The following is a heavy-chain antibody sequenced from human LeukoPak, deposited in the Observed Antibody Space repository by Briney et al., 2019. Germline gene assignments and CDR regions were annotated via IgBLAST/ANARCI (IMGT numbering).Heavy chain of an antibody. CDR2: IYYSGST. D-gene: IGHD2-15*01. V-gene: IGHV4-59*01. CDR1: GGSISGYY. CDR3: ARAVVVAATVKWFDP. J-gene: IGHJ5*02. Sequence: PSETLSLTCTVSGGSISGYYWSWIRQSPGKGLEWSGYIYYSGSTNYNPSLKSRVTMSVDTSKNHFSLKVSSVTAADTAVYYCARAVVVAATVKWFDPWGQGTLVTVSS.